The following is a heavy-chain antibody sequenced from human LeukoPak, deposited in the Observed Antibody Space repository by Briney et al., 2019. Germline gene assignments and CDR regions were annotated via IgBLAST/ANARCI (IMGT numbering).Heavy chain of an antibody. CDR3: AREGLDGYSYGEV. Sequence: ASVKVSCKASGYTFTGNYMHWVRQAPGQGLEWMGWINPNSGGTNYAQKFQGRVTMTRDTSISTAYMELSRLRSDDTAVYYCAREGLDGYSYGEVWGQGTLVTVSS. D-gene: IGHD5-18*01. V-gene: IGHV1-2*02. CDR1: GYTFTGNY. CDR2: INPNSGGT. J-gene: IGHJ4*02.